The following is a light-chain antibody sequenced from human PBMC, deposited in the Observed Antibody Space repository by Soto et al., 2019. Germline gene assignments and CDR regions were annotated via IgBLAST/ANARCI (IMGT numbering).Light chain of an antibody. CDR3: QHYNSYPWT. CDR1: QSIGSW. CDR2: KAS. J-gene: IGKJ1*01. V-gene: IGKV1-5*03. Sequence: DIQVTQSPPTLSASVGDIVTITFRASQSIGSWVAWYQQKPGRAPNLLIHKASHLESGVPSRFSGSGSGTEITLTISSLQPGDFATYYCQHYNSYPWTFGQGTKVDIK.